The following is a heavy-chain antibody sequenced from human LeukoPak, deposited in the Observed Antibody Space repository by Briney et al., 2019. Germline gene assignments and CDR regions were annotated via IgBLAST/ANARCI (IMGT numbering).Heavy chain of an antibody. CDR2: ISGSGGST. V-gene: IGHV3-23*01. D-gene: IGHD6-6*01. CDR3: AKGFKGSPFDY. CDR1: GFTFSSYA. J-gene: IGHJ4*02. Sequence: GGSLRLSCAASGFTFSSYAMSWVRQAPGKGLEWVSGISGSGGSTYYVDTVKGRFTISRDNSKNTLYLQMNSLRAEDTAVYYCAKGFKGSPFDYWGQGTLVTVSS.